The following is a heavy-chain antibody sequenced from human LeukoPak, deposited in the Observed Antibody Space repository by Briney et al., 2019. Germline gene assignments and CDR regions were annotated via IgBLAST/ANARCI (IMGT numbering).Heavy chain of an antibody. Sequence: TGESLKISCKGFGYSFTSYWIAWVRQMPGKGLEWMGVIYPGDSDTTYSPSFQGQVIISVDKSISTVYLQWSSLKASDTAMYYCARQTGFRYCHFDLWGRGTLVTVSS. CDR3: ARQTGFRYCHFDL. J-gene: IGHJ2*01. CDR2: IYPGDSDT. V-gene: IGHV5-51*01. D-gene: IGHD3-3*01. CDR1: GYSFTSYW.